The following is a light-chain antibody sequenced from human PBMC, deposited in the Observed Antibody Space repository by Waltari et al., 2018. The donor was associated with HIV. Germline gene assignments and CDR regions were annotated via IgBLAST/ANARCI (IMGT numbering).Light chain of an antibody. CDR2: EVN. J-gene: IGLJ1*01. CDR1: SHDIGAYNY. CDR3: LSYTTSGTYV. Sequence: QSALTQPASVSGSPGQSITISCTGTSHDIGAYNYVSWYQQHPGKAPKLIISEVNNRPSGVSNRFSGSKSGNTASLTISGLQAEDEADYYCLSYTTSGTYVFGIGTEVSVL. V-gene: IGLV2-14*01.